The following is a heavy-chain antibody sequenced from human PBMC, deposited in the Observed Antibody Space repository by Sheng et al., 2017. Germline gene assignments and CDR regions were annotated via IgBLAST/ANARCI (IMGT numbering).Heavy chain of an antibody. Sequence: QVQLVESGGGVVQPGRSLRLSCAASGFTFSSYGMHWVRQAPGKGLEWVAVIWYDGSNKYYADSVKGRFTISRDNSKNTLYLQMNSLRAEDTAVYYCARARNGGITMVRARSYYYYGMDIVGPKGPTVTVSS. CDR3: ARARNGGITMVRARSYYYYGMDI. D-gene: IGHD3-10*01. V-gene: IGHV3-33*01. J-gene: IGHJ6*01. CDR2: IWYDGSNK. CDR1: GFTFSSYG.